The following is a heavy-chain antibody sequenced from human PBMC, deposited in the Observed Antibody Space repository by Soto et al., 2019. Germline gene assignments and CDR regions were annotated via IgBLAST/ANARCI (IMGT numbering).Heavy chain of an antibody. V-gene: IGHV1-3*01. D-gene: IGHD3-10*01. CDR2: INAGNGNT. CDR1: GYTFTSYG. J-gene: IGHJ5*02. Sequence: GASVKVSCKASGYTFTSYGMHWVRHAPGQRLEWMGWINAGNGNTKSSQEFQDRVTITRDTSASTAYMELSSLRSEDTAVYYCARGTPVWFDPWGQGTLVTVSS. CDR3: ARGTPVWFDP.